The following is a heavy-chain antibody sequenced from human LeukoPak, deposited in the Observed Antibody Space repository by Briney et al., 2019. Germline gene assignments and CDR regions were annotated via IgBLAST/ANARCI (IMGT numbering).Heavy chain of an antibody. CDR1: GFTFSSYA. CDR2: IRSRSSTK. CDR3: ARGGYGGHSFDY. V-gene: IGHV3-48*01. D-gene: IGHD4-23*01. J-gene: IGHJ4*02. Sequence: GGSLRLSCAASGFTFSSYAMTWVRQAPGKGLEWVSDIRSRSSTKYYADSVKGRFTISRDNAENSLFLQMNSLRAEDTAIYYCARGGYGGHSFDYWGQGTLVIVSS.